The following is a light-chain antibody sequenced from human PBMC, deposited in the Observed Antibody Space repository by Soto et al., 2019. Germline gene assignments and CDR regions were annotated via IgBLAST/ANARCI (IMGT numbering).Light chain of an antibody. V-gene: IGKV3-20*01. CDR2: KAS. CDR1: QTVRNNY. Sequence: GASQTVRNNYLAWYQQKPGQAPKLLIHKASSRATGIPDRFSVGGSGTDFILSISSLEPEEFAAYYCQQYIIYSCTCGRGTKVDIK. J-gene: IGKJ4*02. CDR3: QQYIIYSCT.